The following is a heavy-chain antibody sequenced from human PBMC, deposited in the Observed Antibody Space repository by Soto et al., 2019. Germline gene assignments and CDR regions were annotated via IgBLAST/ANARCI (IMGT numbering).Heavy chain of an antibody. D-gene: IGHD2-2*01. V-gene: IGHV1-69*13. CDR3: ASPGYCSSTSCYIAFDY. Sequence: SVKVSFKGSGGSLGSYAISWVRQDHGQGLEWMGGIIPIFGTANYAQKFQGRVTITADESTSTAYMELSSLRSEDTAVYYCASPGYCSSTSCYIAFDYWGQGTLVTVPQ. CDR1: GGSLGSYA. J-gene: IGHJ4*02. CDR2: IIPIFGTA.